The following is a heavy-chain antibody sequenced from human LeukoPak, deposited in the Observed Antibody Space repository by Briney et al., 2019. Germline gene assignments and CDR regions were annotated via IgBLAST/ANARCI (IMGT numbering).Heavy chain of an antibody. D-gene: IGHD3-10*01. V-gene: IGHV4-59*01. Sequence: PSETLSLTCTVSGGSISPYFWSWIRQPPGKGLEWIGYISYTGSTNYNPSLKSRVTISVDTSKNQFSLQLISVTAADTAVYYCARADYRGVTNFDPWGQGTLVTVSS. CDR2: ISYTGST. CDR1: GGSISPYF. CDR3: ARADYRGVTNFDP. J-gene: IGHJ5*02.